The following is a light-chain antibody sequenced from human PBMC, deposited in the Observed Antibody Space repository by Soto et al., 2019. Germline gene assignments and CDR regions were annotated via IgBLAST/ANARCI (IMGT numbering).Light chain of an antibody. CDR3: HQYCSSPPIT. V-gene: IGKV3-20*01. J-gene: IGKJ5*01. CDR2: GAS. Sequence: EIVLTQSPGTLSLSPGERATLSCRASQSVSSSYLAWYQQKPGQAPRLLIYGASSRATGIPDRFSGSGSGRDFSLTISRLEPEEFAVYYCHQYCSSPPITFGQGTRLEIK. CDR1: QSVSSSY.